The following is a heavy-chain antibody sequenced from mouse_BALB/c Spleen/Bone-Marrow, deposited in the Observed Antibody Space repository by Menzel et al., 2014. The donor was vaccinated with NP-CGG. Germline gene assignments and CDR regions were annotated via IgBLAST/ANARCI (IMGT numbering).Heavy chain of an antibody. J-gene: IGHJ2*01. D-gene: IGHD1-1*01. CDR1: GFDFSRYW. V-gene: IGHV4-1*02. CDR2: ISPDSSTI. Sequence: EVMLVESGGGLVQPGGSLKLSCAASGFDFSRYWMSWVRQAPGKGLEWFGEISPDSSTINYTPSLKDKFIISRDNAKNTLYLQMSKVRSEDTALYYCARLGYYGSSDYWGQGTTLTVSS. CDR3: ARLGYYGSSDY.